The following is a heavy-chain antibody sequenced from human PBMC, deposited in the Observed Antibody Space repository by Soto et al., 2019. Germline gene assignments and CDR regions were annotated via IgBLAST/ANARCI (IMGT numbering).Heavy chain of an antibody. V-gene: IGHV4-39*01. CDR2: VFYTGKT. D-gene: IGHD3-16*01. Sequence: SETLSLTCTVSCGSVSSSDYYWGWIRQPPGKGLEWIGSVFYTGKTNYNPSLKSRVTISVDTSKNQFSLRLSSVTAADTAVYYCERHKRAGYVWPLQYWGQGKLVTGSS. J-gene: IGHJ4*02. CDR1: CGSVSSSDYY. CDR3: ERHKRAGYVWPLQY.